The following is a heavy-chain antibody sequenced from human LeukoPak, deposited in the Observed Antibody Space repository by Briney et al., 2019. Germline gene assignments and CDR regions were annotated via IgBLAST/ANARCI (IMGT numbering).Heavy chain of an antibody. V-gene: IGHV3-74*01. CDR2: IASDGSST. J-gene: IGHJ4*02. Sequence: GGSLRLSCAASGFTFSSYWMNWVRQAPGKGLVWVSRIASDGSSTTYADSVKGRFSISRDNAKDTLYLQMNSLRVEDTAVYYCARGRPHGNDYWGQGTLVTVSS. CDR1: GFTFSSYW. D-gene: IGHD4-23*01. CDR3: ARGRPHGNDY.